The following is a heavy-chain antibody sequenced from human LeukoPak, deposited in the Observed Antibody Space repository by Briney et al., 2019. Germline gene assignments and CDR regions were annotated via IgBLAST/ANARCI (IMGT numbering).Heavy chain of an antibody. CDR3: ARRYCGGDCYSGYFQH. D-gene: IGHD2-21*02. CDR2: TYPGDSDT. V-gene: IGHV5-51*01. Sequence: GESLKISCKGSGYSFTSYWIGWVRQMPGKGLEWMGITYPGDSDTRYSPSFQGQVTISADKSISTAYLQWSSLKASDTAMYYCARRYCGGDCYSGYFQHWGQGTLVTVSS. CDR1: GYSFTSYW. J-gene: IGHJ1*01.